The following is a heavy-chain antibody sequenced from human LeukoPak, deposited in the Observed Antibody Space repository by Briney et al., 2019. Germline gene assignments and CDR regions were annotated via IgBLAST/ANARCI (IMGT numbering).Heavy chain of an antibody. CDR3: SRRIQGMAPYYFDY. CDR2: INSDGGST. Sequence: GGSLRLSCTASGFTFSSYWMHWVRQAPGKGLVWVSRINSDGGSTSYADSVKGRFTISRDNAKNTLYLQMNSLRAEDTAVYYCSRRIQGMAPYYFDYWGQGTLVTVSS. J-gene: IGHJ4*02. D-gene: IGHD5-24*01. CDR1: GFTFSSYW. V-gene: IGHV3-74*01.